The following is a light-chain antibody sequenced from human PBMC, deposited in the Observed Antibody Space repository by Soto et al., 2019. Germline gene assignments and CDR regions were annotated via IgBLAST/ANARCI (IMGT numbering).Light chain of an antibody. Sequence: ILFTQSPSTLSASVGDRVTISCWASQSINKCLAWYHHNPGKAPNLLIYEVPTLHSGVPSSFSGSGSETEFTLTIASLQPEDFATNYFLQHNSHPPTFAGGTKG. V-gene: IGKV1-5*03. CDR1: QSINKC. CDR3: LQHNSHPPT. CDR2: EVP. J-gene: IGKJ4*01.